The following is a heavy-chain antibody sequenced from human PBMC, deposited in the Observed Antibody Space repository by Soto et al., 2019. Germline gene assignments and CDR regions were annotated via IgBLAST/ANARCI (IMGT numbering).Heavy chain of an antibody. CDR3: AGGVTANYFDY. J-gene: IGHJ4*02. Sequence: VASVKVSCKASGYTFTSYYMHWVRQAPGQGLEWMGIINPSGGSTSYAQKFQGRVTMTRDTSTSTVYMELSSLRAEDTAVYYCAGGVTANYFDYWGQGTLVTVSS. D-gene: IGHD2-21*02. V-gene: IGHV1-46*03. CDR1: GYTFTSYY. CDR2: INPSGGST.